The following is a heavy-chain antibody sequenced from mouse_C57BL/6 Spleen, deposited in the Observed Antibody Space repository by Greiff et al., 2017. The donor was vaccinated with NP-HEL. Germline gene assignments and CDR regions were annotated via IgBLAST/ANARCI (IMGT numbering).Heavy chain of an antibody. J-gene: IGHJ2*01. V-gene: IGHV1-26*01. CDR1: GYTFTDYY. Sequence: EVQLQQSGPELVKPGASVKISCKASGYTFTDYYMNWVKQSHGKSLEWIGDINPNNGGTSYNQKFKGKATLTVDKSSSTAYMELRSLTSEDSAVYYCARVPITTVVSPFDCWGQGTTLTVSS. CDR3: ARVPITTVVSPFDC. CDR2: INPNNGGT. D-gene: IGHD1-1*01.